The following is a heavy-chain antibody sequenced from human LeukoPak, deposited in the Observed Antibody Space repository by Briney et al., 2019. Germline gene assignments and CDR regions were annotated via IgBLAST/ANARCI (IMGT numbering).Heavy chain of an antibody. CDR3: ARDPGYSGNYEDAIDT. D-gene: IGHD1-26*01. CDR1: GGTISSYY. Sequence: SETLSLTCNVAGGTISSYYWIWLRQSPGKGLEWIGYIFDSGGTNHNPSLKSRITIALDMSKKQFSLKLRSVRSAGTAVSYWARDPGYSGNYEDAIDTSGAGKIVTVSS. V-gene: IGHV4-59*03. J-gene: IGHJ3*02. CDR2: IFDSGGT.